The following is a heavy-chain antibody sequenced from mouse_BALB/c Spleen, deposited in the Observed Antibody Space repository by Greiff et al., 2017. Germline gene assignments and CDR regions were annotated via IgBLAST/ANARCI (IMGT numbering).Heavy chain of an antibody. CDR1: GYTFTDYN. CDR2: IYPYNGGT. Sequence: VQLQQSGPELVKPGASVKISCKASGYTFTDYNMHWVKQSHGKSLEWIGYIYPYNGGTGYNQKFKSKATLTVDNSSSTAYMELRSLTSEDSAVYYCARSYGSSFAWFAYWGQGTLVTVSA. CDR3: ARSYGSSFAWFAY. J-gene: IGHJ3*01. D-gene: IGHD1-1*01. V-gene: IGHV1S29*02.